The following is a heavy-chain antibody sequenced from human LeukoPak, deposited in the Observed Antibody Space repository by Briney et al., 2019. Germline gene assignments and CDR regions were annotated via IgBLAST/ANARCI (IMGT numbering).Heavy chain of an antibody. Sequence: PGGSLRLSCAASGFNFNAFRMNWVRQAPDKGLEWVASISSANNYIYYADSVKGRFTISRDNDKDSLYLQMNSLRAEDTAVYYCVREYSGWLAAAGAWGQGTLVTVSS. CDR2: ISSANNYI. CDR3: VREYSGWLAAAGA. V-gene: IGHV3-21*01. J-gene: IGHJ1*01. CDR1: GFNFNAFR. D-gene: IGHD6-13*01.